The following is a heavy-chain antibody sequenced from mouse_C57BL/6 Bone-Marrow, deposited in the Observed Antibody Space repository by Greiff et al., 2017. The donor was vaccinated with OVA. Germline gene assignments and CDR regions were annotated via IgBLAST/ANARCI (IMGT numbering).Heavy chain of an antibody. CDR3: AREGLLRAMDY. V-gene: IGHV1-61*01. CDR1: GYTFTSYW. Sequence: QVQLPQPVAELVRPGSSVKLSCKASGYTFTSYWLDWLKQRPGHGLEWIGNIYPSDSETNYNHKFKDKATLTVDKSSSTAYMQLSSLTSEDSAVYYCAREGLLRAMDYWGQGTSVTVSS. D-gene: IGHD2-3*01. J-gene: IGHJ4*01. CDR2: IYPSDSET.